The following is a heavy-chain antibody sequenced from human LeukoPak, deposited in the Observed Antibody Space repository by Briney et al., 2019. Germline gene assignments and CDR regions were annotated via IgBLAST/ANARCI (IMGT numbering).Heavy chain of an antibody. Sequence: SETLSLTCTVSGGSISSSSYYWGWIRQPPGKGLEWIGSIYYSGSTYYNPSLKSRVTISVDTSKNQFSLKLSSVTAADTAVYYCAMTVGATDDYWGQGTLVTVSS. J-gene: IGHJ4*02. CDR3: AMTVGATDDY. V-gene: IGHV4-39*07. CDR2: IYYSGST. CDR1: GGSISSSSYY. D-gene: IGHD1-26*01.